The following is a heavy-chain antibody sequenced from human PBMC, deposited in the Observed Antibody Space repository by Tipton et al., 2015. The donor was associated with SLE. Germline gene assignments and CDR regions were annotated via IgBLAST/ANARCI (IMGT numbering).Heavy chain of an antibody. CDR2: ISSSGSTI. CDR1: GFTFSSYS. J-gene: IGHJ4*02. D-gene: IGHD3/OR15-3a*01. V-gene: IGHV3-21*01. Sequence: QLVQSGGGLVKPGGSLRLSCAASGFTFSSYSMNWVRQAPGKGLEWVSYISSSGSTIYYADSVKGRFTISRDNAKNSLYLQMNSLRAEDTAVYYCARDPTFFWTRENFFDYWGQGTLVTVSS. CDR3: ARDPTFFWTRENFFDY.